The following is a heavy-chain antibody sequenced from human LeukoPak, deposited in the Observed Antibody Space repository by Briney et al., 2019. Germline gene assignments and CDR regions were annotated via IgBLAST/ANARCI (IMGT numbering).Heavy chain of an antibody. CDR3: ARDGGGTYYYDSSGYYYWEGVFDY. D-gene: IGHD3-22*01. V-gene: IGHV1-2*02. J-gene: IGHJ4*02. CDR2: INPNSGGT. CDR1: GYTFTSYA. Sequence: ASVKVSCKASGYTFTSYAMNWVRQAPGQGLEWMGWINPNSGGTNYAQKFQGRVTMTRDTSISTAYMELSRLRSDDTAVYYCARDGGGTYYYDSSGYYYWEGVFDYWGQGTLVTVSS.